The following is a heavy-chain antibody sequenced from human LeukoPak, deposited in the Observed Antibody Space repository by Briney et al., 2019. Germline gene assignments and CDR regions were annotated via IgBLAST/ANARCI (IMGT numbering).Heavy chain of an antibody. D-gene: IGHD3-22*01. V-gene: IGHV3-23*01. CDR3: AYYDSSGYYSRFDY. CDR2: ISGSGDST. Sequence: GGSLRLSCAASGFTFSSYAMSWVRQAPGKGLEWVSAISGSGDSTYYADSVKGRFTISRDKSKNTLYLQMNSLRAEDTAVYYCAYYDSSGYYSRFDYWGQGTLVTVSS. J-gene: IGHJ4*02. CDR1: GFTFSSYA.